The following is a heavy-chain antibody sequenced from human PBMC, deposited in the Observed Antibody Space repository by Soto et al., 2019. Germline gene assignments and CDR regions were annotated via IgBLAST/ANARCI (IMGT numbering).Heavy chain of an antibody. J-gene: IGHJ4*02. CDR1: GFTFSSYA. V-gene: IGHV3-23*01. CDR3: AKGGTSGYYPMDY. D-gene: IGHD3-22*01. CDR2: ISGSGGST. Sequence: LRLSCAASGFTFSSYAMSWVRQAPGKGLEWVSAISGSGGSTYYADSVKGRFTISRDNSKNTLYLQMNSLRAEDTAVYYCAKGGTSGYYPMDYWGQGTLVTVSS.